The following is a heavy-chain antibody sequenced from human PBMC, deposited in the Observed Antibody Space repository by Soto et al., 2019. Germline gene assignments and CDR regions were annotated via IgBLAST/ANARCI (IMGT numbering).Heavy chain of an antibody. CDR3: ARVRPAIEKAFDY. V-gene: IGHV1-8*01. Sequence: GASVKVSCKASGYTFTSYDINWVRQATGQGREWMGWMNPNSGNTGYEQKFQGRVTMTRNTSISTVYMELSSLRSEDTAVYYCARVRPAIEKAFDYWGQGXLVTVSS. CDR1: GYTFTSYD. J-gene: IGHJ4*02. D-gene: IGHD2-21*01. CDR2: MNPNSGNT.